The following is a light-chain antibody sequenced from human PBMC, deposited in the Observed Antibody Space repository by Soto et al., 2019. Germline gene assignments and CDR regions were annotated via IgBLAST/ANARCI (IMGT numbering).Light chain of an antibody. J-gene: IGKJ1*01. CDR1: QSISTW. CDR3: LQYNGNSGT. V-gene: IGKV1-5*01. Sequence: DIQMTQSPSTLSASVGDTVTITCRASQSISTWLAWYQHKPGEAPRLLLFDASNLESGVPSRYSGSGSGTDFPLTISRLQPDDVATYYCLQYNGNSGTFGQGTKV. CDR2: DAS.